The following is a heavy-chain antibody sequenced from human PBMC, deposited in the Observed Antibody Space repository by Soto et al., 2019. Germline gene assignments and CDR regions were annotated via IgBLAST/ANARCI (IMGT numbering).Heavy chain of an antibody. V-gene: IGHV1-46*01. J-gene: IGHJ6*01. CDR1: EYSDPNDY. CDR2: IHPSGGST. D-gene: IGHD3-10*01. CDR3: VFFFYDNTATDIYY. Sequence: AAEMVRGEEPEYSDPNDYMHWVRQSPGQRLEWMGIIHPSGGSTSYAQKFQGRVTMTRDTSTSTFYMELSSLRSEDTAVYYRVFFFYDNTATDIYY.